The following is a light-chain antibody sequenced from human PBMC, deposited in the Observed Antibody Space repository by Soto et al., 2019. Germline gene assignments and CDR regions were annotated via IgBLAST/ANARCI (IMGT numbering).Light chain of an antibody. CDR1: SSDVGTFNL. V-gene: IGLV2-23*01. CDR3: CSYAGTRTSRV. CDR2: EGT. Sequence: SALTQPASVSGFLGQSITMSCTGSSSDVGTFNLVSWFQQHPGKAPKLLIFEGTKRPSGVSDRFSGSKSGNTASLTISGLQAEDEADYHCCSYAGTRTSRVFGTGTKVTVL. J-gene: IGLJ1*01.